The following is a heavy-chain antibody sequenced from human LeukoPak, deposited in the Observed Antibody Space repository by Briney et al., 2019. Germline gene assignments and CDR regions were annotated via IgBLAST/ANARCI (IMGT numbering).Heavy chain of an antibody. J-gene: IGHJ5*02. CDR3: ARDSGYDLAPFDP. CDR1: GFTFSDYW. CDR2: IKQDGSEK. D-gene: IGHD5-12*01. V-gene: IGHV3-7*01. Sequence: GGSLRLSCAASGFTFSDYWMSWVRQAPGKGLEWVANIKQDGSEKYSVDSVKGRFTISRDNAKNSLYLLMSSLRAEDTAVYYCARDSGYDLAPFDPWGQGTLVTVSS.